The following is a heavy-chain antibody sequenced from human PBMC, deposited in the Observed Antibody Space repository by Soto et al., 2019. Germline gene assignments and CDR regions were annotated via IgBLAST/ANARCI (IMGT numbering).Heavy chain of an antibody. V-gene: IGHV4-31*03. CDR2: IYYSGST. CDR3: AREIVDDILTGYSEGPPYFDY. J-gene: IGHJ4*02. D-gene: IGHD3-9*01. Sequence: SETLSLTCTVSGGSISSGGYYWSWIRQHPGKGLEWIGYIYYSGSTYYNPSLKSRVTISVDTSKNQFSLKLSSVTAADTAVYYCAREIVDDILTGYSEGPPYFDYWGQGTLVTVS. CDR1: GGSISSGGYY.